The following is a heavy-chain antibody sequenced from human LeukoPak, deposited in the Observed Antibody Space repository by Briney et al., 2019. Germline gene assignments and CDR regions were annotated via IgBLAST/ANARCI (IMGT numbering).Heavy chain of an antibody. V-gene: IGHV3-7*01. J-gene: IGHJ4*02. CDR3: ARDPVAYYDSSSYYSPLFDY. CDR1: GFIFSSYS. CDR2: INQHGSEK. D-gene: IGHD3-22*01. Sequence: PGGSLRLSCAASGFIFSSYSMNWVRQAPGKGLEWVANINQHGSEKYYVDSVKGRFTISRDNVKNSLYLQMNSLRTEDTAVYYCARDPVAYYDSSSYYSPLFDYWGQGTLVTVSS.